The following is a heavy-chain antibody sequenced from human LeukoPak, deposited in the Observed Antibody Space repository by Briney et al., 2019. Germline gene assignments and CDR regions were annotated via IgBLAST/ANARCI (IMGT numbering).Heavy chain of an antibody. Sequence: SETLSLTCTVSGGSVSSGDYYWSWIRQPPGKGLEWIGYIYNSGSTYYNPSLKSRVTISVDTSKNQVSLKLSSVTAADTAMYYCARKDGDGWGQGTLVTVSS. CDR2: IYNSGST. D-gene: IGHD5-24*01. J-gene: IGHJ4*02. CDR3: ARKDGDG. V-gene: IGHV4-30-4*02. CDR1: GGSVSSGDYY.